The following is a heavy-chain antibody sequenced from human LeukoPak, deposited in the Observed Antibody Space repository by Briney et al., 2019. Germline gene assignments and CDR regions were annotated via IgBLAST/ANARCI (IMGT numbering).Heavy chain of an antibody. CDR2: IYYSGST. D-gene: IGHD3-16*01. CDR1: GCSISSSSYY. Sequence: SETLSLTCTVSGCSISSSSYYWGWIRQPPGKGLEWIGSIYYSGSTYYNPSLKSRVTLSVDTSKNQFSLKLSSVTAADTAVYYCARDYTSAGGSPRNWFDPWGQGTLVTVSS. V-gene: IGHV4-39*07. CDR3: ARDYTSAGGSPRNWFDP. J-gene: IGHJ5*02.